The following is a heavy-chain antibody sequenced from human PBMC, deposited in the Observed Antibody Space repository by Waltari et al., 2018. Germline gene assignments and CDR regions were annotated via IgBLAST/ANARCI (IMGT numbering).Heavy chain of an antibody. CDR3: ASTPEGQWLLGGFDS. D-gene: IGHD6-19*01. Sequence: WVRQMPGKGLEWMGRIDPSDSYANYSPSFQGHVTVSTDKSLSTAYLQWNSLKASDTAMYYCASTPEGQWLLGGFDSWGQGTLVTVSS. CDR2: IDPSDSYA. J-gene: IGHJ4*02. V-gene: IGHV5-10-1*01.